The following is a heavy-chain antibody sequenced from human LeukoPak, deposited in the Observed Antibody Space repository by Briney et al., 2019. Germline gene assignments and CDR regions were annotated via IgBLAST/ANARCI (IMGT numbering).Heavy chain of an antibody. CDR2: IYHSGST. CDR3: ARDNPKFYYFDY. V-gene: IGHV4-38-2*02. Sequence: SETLSLTCTVSGYSISSGYYWGWIRQPPGKGLEWIGSIYHSGSTYYNPSLKSRVTMSVDTSKNQFSLKLSSVTAADTAVYYCARDNPKFYYFDYWGQGTLVTVSS. J-gene: IGHJ4*02. CDR1: GYSISSGYY. D-gene: IGHD3-3*01.